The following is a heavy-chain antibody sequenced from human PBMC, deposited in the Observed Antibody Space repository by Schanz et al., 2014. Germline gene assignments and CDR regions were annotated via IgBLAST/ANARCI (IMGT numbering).Heavy chain of an antibody. Sequence: VQLVESGGDLVQPGGSLRLSCSASGFTFSSHWMHWVRQVPGKGLVWVSRIKSDGSSTSYADSVKGRFTISRDNAKNSLFLQMNSLRAEDTAVYYCLAPDYGMDVWGQGTTVTVSS. V-gene: IGHV3-74*02. CDR1: GFTFSSHW. J-gene: IGHJ6*02. CDR3: LAPDYGMDV. CDR2: IKSDGSST.